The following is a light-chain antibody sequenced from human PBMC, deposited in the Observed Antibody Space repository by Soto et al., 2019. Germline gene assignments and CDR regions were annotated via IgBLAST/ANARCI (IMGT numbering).Light chain of an antibody. CDR3: ATWDDSLRGRV. J-gene: IGLJ3*02. V-gene: IGLV1-47*02. CDR2: SNN. Sequence: QSVLTQPPSASGTPGQRVTISCSGSSSNIGTNYVYWYQQVPGTAPKLLIYSNNQRPSGVPDRFSGSKSGTSAFLAIRGLRSEDEADYYCATWDDSLRGRVFGGGTKLTVL. CDR1: SSNIGTNY.